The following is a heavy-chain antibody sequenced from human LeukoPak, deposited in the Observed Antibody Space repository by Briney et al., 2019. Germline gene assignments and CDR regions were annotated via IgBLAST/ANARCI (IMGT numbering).Heavy chain of an antibody. J-gene: IGHJ4*02. CDR2: INPNSGGT. Sequence: GASVKVSCKASGYTFTGYYMHWVRQAPGQGLEWMGWINPNSGGTNYAQKFQGWVTMTRDTSISTAYMELSRLRSDDTAVYYCARASASYSGYDPDFDYWGQGTLVTVSS. CDR1: GYTFTGYY. CDR3: ARASASYSGYDPDFDY. V-gene: IGHV1-2*04. D-gene: IGHD5-12*01.